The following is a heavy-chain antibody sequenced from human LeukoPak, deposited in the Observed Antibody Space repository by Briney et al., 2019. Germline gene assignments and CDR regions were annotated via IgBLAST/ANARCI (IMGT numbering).Heavy chain of an antibody. D-gene: IGHD6-13*01. J-gene: IGHJ4*02. Sequence: SETLSLTCTVSGGSISSYYWSWIRQPPGKGLEWIGEIYHSGSTNYNPSLKSRVTISVDKSKNQFSLKLSSVTAADTAVYYCARGLSTAAGWFDYWGQGTLVTVSS. CDR3: ARGLSTAAGWFDY. CDR2: IYHSGST. CDR1: GGSISSYY. V-gene: IGHV4-59*12.